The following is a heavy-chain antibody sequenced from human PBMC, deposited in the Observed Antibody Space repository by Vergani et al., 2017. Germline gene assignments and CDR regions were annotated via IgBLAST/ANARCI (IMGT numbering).Heavy chain of an antibody. Sequence: QVQLQQWGAGLLKPSETLSLTCTVSGGSISSYYWSWIRQPPGKGLEWIGYIYYSGSTNYNPSLKSRVTISVDTSKNQFSLKLSSVTAADTAVYYCARGFVGTSRPRLYYYYYMDVWGKGTTVTVSS. V-gene: IGHV4-59*01. CDR1: GGSISSYY. J-gene: IGHJ6*03. CDR2: IYYSGST. D-gene: IGHD1-26*01. CDR3: ARGFVGTSRPRLYYYYYMDV.